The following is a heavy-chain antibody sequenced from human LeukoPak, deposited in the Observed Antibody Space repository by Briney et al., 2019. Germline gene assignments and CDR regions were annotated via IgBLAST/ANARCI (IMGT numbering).Heavy chain of an antibody. Sequence: GGSLRLSCAASGFTFSSYGMHWVRQAPGKGLEWEAVISYDGSNKYYADSVKGRFTISRDNSKNTLYLQMNSLRAEDTAVYYYAQDSSVYFVVRGVTLDYWGQGTLVTVSS. D-gene: IGHD3-10*01. CDR2: ISYDGSNK. CDR3: AQDSSVYFVVRGVTLDY. V-gene: IGHV3-30*18. J-gene: IGHJ4*02. CDR1: GFTFSSYG.